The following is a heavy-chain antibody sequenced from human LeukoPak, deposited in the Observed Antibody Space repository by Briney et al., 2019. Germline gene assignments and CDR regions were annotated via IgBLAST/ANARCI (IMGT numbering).Heavy chain of an antibody. Sequence: ASVKVSCKASGYTFTSYDIHWVRQATGQGLEWMGRMNPNRGDTGYAQKFQGRVTMTRDTSISTAYMELSRLRSDDTAVYYCARVATPITIFGVVIIGPAYFDYWGQGTLVTASS. J-gene: IGHJ4*02. V-gene: IGHV1-8*01. CDR1: GYTFTSYD. D-gene: IGHD3-3*01. CDR3: ARVATPITIFGVVIIGPAYFDY. CDR2: MNPNRGDT.